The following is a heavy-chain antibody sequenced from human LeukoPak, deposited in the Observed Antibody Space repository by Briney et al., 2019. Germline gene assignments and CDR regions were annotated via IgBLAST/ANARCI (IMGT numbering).Heavy chain of an antibody. CDR2: ISYDGSNK. J-gene: IGHJ4*02. CDR1: GFTFSSYA. Sequence: GGSLRLSCAASGFTFSSYAMHWVRQAPGKGLEWVAVISYDGSNKYYADSVKGRFTISRDDSKNTLYLQMNSLRAEDTAVYYCARGSCSGGSCYSYYFDYWGQGTLVTVSS. CDR3: ARGSCSGGSCYSYYFDY. V-gene: IGHV3-30-3*01. D-gene: IGHD2-15*01.